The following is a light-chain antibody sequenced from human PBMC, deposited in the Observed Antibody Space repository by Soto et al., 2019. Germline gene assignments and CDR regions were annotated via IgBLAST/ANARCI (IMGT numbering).Light chain of an antibody. Sequence: QAVVTQPASVSGSPGQTITISCTGTRSDIGNSNFVSWYQQYPDKAPKLIIFEVSDRPSGVSDRFFGSKSGNTASLTISGLQPEDEADYYCTSHSAVTTVVFGGGTKVTVL. CDR2: EVS. CDR1: RSDIGNSNF. V-gene: IGLV2-14*01. CDR3: TSHSAVTTVV. J-gene: IGLJ2*01.